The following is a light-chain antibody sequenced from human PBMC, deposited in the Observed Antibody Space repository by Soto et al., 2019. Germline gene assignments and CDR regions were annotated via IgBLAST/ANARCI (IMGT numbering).Light chain of an antibody. Sequence: DIQMTQSPSTLSASVGDRVTITCRASQSISNWLAWYQQQPGKVPKLLIYDASILESGVPSRFSGSGSGIEFTLPISGLLPDDFATYYCQQYNTFPRTCGQGTKVEIK. V-gene: IGKV1-5*01. CDR1: QSISNW. CDR3: QQYNTFPRT. CDR2: DAS. J-gene: IGKJ1*01.